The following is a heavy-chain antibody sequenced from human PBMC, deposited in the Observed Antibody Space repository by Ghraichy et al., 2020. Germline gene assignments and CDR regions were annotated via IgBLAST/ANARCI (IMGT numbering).Heavy chain of an antibody. D-gene: IGHD3-10*01. J-gene: IGHJ4*02. V-gene: IGHV3-74*01. CDR1: GFTFSSYW. CDR3: ARDRAGYYFDY. Sequence: GGSLRLSCAASGFTFSSYWMHWVRQAPGKGLVWVSRTNSDGSSTSYADSVKGRFTISRDNAKNTLYLQMNSLRAEDTAVYYCARDRAGYYFDYWGQGTLVTVSS. CDR2: TNSDGSST.